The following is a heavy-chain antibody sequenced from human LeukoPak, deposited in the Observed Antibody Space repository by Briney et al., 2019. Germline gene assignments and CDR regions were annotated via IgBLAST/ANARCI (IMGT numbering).Heavy chain of an antibody. V-gene: IGHV3-21*04. Sequence: GGSLRLSCAASGFTFSSYSMNWVRQAPGKGLEWVSSISSSSSYIYYADSVKGRFTISRDNSKNTLYLQMNSLRAEDTAVYYCARGGSYYYGSSGYYPPDYWGQGTLVAVSS. CDR2: ISSSSSYI. CDR1: GFTFSSYS. J-gene: IGHJ4*02. CDR3: ARGGSYYYGSSGYYPPDY. D-gene: IGHD3-22*01.